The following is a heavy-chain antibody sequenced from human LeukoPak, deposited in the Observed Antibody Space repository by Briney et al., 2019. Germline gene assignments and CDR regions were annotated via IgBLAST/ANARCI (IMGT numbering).Heavy chain of an antibody. CDR1: GFRFSVYN. Sequence: GGSLRLSCAASGFRFSVYNMNWVRQAPGKGLGWASYIRSSSFVYYAGSVKARFSTSRNNSKNTLYLQMNALRAEDTGVYYCASDRGSGDSFDLWGHGAMVTVSS. V-gene: IGHV3-69-1*01. CDR3: ASDRGSGDSFDL. CDR2: IRSSSFV. D-gene: IGHD6-19*01. J-gene: IGHJ3*01.